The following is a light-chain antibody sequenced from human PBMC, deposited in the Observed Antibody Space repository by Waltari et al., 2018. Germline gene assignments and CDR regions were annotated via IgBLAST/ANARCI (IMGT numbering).Light chain of an antibody. CDR2: DVG. Sequence: QSALIQPRSVSGSPGQSVTISCTGSNTDVGSHDYVSWSQQHPGKAPKPLILDVGKRPSGIPDRFSGAKSGNTASLTISGLQPDDEAEYYCCSHASNFVVVFGGGTKLTVL. CDR1: NTDVGSHDY. J-gene: IGLJ2*01. CDR3: CSHASNFVVV. V-gene: IGLV2-11*01.